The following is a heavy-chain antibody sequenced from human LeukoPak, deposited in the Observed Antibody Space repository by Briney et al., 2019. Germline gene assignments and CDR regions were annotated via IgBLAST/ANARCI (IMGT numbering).Heavy chain of an antibody. CDR1: GFTFSNSA. J-gene: IGHJ4*02. Sequence: PGGSLRLSCVASGFTFSNSAMTWVRQAPGKGLEWVSAISDSGGKTHYADSVKGRFTISRDNSKNTLYLQMNSLRVEDTAIYYCAKDWSCDYWGQGTLITVSS. D-gene: IGHD1-26*01. V-gene: IGHV3-23*01. CDR2: ISDSGGKT. CDR3: AKDWSCDY.